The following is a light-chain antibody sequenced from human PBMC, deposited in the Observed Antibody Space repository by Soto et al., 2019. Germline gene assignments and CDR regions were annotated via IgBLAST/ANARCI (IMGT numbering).Light chain of an antibody. Sequence: EIVLTQSPATLSLSPGERATLSCRASQSVNSYLAWYQQKPGQAPRLLIYDASNRATGIPARFSGSGSGTDFPLTISRLEPEDFAVYYCQQRSNWLTFGGGTKVEIK. V-gene: IGKV3-11*01. CDR1: QSVNSY. CDR3: QQRSNWLT. J-gene: IGKJ4*01. CDR2: DAS.